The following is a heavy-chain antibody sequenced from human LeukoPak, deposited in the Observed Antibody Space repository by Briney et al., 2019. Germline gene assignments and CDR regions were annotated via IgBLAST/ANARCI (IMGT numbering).Heavy chain of an antibody. CDR3: AKFSGPYSSGWYFDY. V-gene: IGHV3-33*06. CDR1: GFTFSSYG. D-gene: IGHD6-19*01. Sequence: GSLRLSCAASGFTFSSYGMHWVRRAPGKGPEWVAVIWYDGSNKYYADSVKGRFTISRDNSKNTLYLQMNSLRAEDTAVYYCAKFSGPYSSGWYFDYWGQGTLVTVSS. CDR2: IWYDGSNK. J-gene: IGHJ4*02.